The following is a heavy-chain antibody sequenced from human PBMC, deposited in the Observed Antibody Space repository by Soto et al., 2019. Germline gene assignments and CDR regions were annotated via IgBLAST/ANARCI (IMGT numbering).Heavy chain of an antibody. CDR1: GYTFTSYA. Sequence: GPSVKVSCKASGYTFTSYAMNWVRQAPGQGLEWMGWINTNTGNPTYAQGFTGRFVFSLDTSVSTAYLQICSLKAEDTAVYYCGRVPGAAAGTSCPTSQYYYGMDVWGQGTTVTVSS. CDR2: INTNTGNP. CDR3: GRVPGAAAGTSCPTSQYYYGMDV. D-gene: IGHD6-13*01. J-gene: IGHJ6*02. V-gene: IGHV7-4-1*01.